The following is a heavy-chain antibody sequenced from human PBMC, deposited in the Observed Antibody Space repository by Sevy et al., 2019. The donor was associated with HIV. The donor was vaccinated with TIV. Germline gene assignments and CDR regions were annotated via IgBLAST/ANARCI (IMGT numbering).Heavy chain of an antibody. J-gene: IGHJ4*02. V-gene: IGHV3-21*04. CDR1: GFTFKDDF. D-gene: IGHD3-3*01. Sequence: GGSLRLSCVGSGFTFKDDFMTWVRQAPGKGLEWVSSISSRSSFTYYADSVKGRFTISRDNSKNTLYLQMNSLRAEDTAVYYCAKDRDFWRAACYFDYWGQGTLVTVSS. CDR3: AKDRDFWRAACYFDY. CDR2: ISSRSSFT.